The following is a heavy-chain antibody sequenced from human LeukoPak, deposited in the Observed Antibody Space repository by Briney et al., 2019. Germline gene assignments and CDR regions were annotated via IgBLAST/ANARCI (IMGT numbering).Heavy chain of an antibody. CDR2: ISSSSSDI. CDR3: AREGYGSHAFDI. V-gene: IGHV3-48*02. Sequence: PGGSLRLSCAASGFTFSRYTVNWVRQAPGKGLEWVSYISSSSSDINYADSVKGRFTISRDNAKNSLYLQMNSLRDEDTAVYYWAREGYGSHAFDIWGQGTMVTVSS. D-gene: IGHD3-10*01. CDR1: GFTFSRYT. J-gene: IGHJ3*02.